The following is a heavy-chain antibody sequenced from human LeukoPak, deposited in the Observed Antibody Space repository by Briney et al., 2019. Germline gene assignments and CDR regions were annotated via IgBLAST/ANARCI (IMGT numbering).Heavy chain of an antibody. CDR1: GGTFISYA. CDR3: ARDIGELLYVVDAFDI. D-gene: IGHD3-10*01. Sequence: ASVKVSCKASGGTFISYAISWVRQAPGQGLEGMGGIIPIFGTANYAQKFQGRVTITADESTSTAYMELSSLRSEDTAVYYCARDIGELLYVVDAFDIWGQGTMVTVSS. J-gene: IGHJ3*02. CDR2: IIPIFGTA. V-gene: IGHV1-69*13.